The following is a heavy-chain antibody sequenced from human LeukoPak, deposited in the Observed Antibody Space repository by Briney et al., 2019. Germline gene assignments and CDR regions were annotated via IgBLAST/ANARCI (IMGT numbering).Heavy chain of an antibody. D-gene: IGHD2-21*02. V-gene: IGHV3-30*19. Sequence: GGSLRLSCAASGFTFSSYGMHWVRQAPGKGLEWVAVISYDGSNKYYADSVKGRFTISGDNSKNTLYLQMNSLRAEDTAVYYCARDHVSSDVTATRLDIWGQGTMVTVSS. J-gene: IGHJ3*02. CDR1: GFTFSSYG. CDR3: ARDHVSSDVTATRLDI. CDR2: ISYDGSNK.